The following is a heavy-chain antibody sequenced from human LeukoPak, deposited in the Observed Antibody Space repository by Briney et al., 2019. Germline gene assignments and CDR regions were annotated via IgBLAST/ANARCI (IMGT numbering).Heavy chain of an antibody. V-gene: IGHV4-59*12. CDR1: GGSFSAYY. Sequence: KSSETLSLTCAVYGGSFSAYYWTWIRQPPGKGLEWIGYIYYSGSTYYNPSLKSRVTISVDTSKNQFSLKLSSVTAADTAVYYCAREGLEYYFDYWGQGTPVTVSS. CDR3: AREGLEYYFDY. J-gene: IGHJ4*02. D-gene: IGHD6-6*01. CDR2: IYYSGST.